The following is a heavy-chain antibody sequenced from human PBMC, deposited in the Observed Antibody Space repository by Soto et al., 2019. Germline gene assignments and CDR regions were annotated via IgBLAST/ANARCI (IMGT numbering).Heavy chain of an antibody. J-gene: IGHJ5*02. D-gene: IGHD6-13*01. V-gene: IGHV1-2*02. CDR2: INPNSGGT. CDR3: ARDESIAAALWFDT. CDR1: GYTFTGYY. Sequence: ASVKVSCKASGYTFTGYYMHWVRQAPGQGLEWMGWINPNSGGTNYAQKFQGRVTMTRDTSISTAYMELSRLRSDDTAVYYCARDESIAAALWFDTWGQGTLATVSS.